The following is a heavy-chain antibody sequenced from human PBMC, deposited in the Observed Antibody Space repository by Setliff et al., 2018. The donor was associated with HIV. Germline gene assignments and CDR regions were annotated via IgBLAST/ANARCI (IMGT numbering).Heavy chain of an antibody. V-gene: IGHV1-2*06. CDR3: AKQGYSDSLYAFDV. CDR2: IHPNTGST. D-gene: IGHD1-26*01. CDR1: GYTFTSYA. J-gene: IGHJ3*01. Sequence: ASVKVSCKASGYTFTSYAMNWVRQAPGHGLELMGRIHPNTGSTNYLQEFQGRVTITRDTSMSTVYMALTGLTSDDTAVYYCAKQGYSDSLYAFDVWGQGTMVTVSS.